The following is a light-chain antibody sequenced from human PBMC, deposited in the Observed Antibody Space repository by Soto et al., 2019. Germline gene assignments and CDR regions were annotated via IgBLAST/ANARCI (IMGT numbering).Light chain of an antibody. J-gene: IGLJ3*02. CDR3: QSYDSSLSVWV. Sequence: QSALTQPPSVSGAPGQRVTISCTGSSSNIGAGYDVHWYQQLPGTAPKLLIYGNSNRPSGVPDRFSGSKSGTSASLAITGLQAEDEADYYCQSYDSSLSVWVFGGGTTRTVL. CDR1: SSNIGAGYD. CDR2: GNS. V-gene: IGLV1-40*01.